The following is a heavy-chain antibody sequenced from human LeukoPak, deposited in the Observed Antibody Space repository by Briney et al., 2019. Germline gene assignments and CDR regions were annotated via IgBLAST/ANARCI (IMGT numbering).Heavy chain of an antibody. D-gene: IGHD5-24*01. J-gene: IGHJ4*02. CDR2: VYTYGTS. CDR1: GDSMSSFS. V-gene: IGHV4-4*07. CDR3: ARSYIGKDGYSYLDY. Sequence: SETLSLTCTVSGDSMSSFSWNWIRRPAGKGLEWIGRVYTYGTSSYHPSLRGRVTISADTSKSHFSLIVSSVTAADMGVYYCARSYIGKDGYSYLDYWGQGTPVTVSS.